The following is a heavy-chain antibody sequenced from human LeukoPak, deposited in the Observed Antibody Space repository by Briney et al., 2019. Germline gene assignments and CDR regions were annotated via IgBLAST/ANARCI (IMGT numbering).Heavy chain of an antibody. V-gene: IGHV3-30*02. J-gene: IGHJ4*02. CDR3: AKVGDYGDYPFDY. D-gene: IGHD4-17*01. CDR2: IRYDGSNK. Sequence: PGGSLRLSCAASGFTFSSYGMHWVRQAPGKGLEWVAFIRYDGSNKYYADSVKGRFTISRDNSKNTLYLQMNSLRAEDTAVYYCAKVGDYGDYPFDYWGQGTLVTISS. CDR1: GFTFSSYG.